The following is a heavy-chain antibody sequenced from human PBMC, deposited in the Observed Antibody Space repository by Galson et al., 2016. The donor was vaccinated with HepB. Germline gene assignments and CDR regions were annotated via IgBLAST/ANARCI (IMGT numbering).Heavy chain of an antibody. CDR2: ITSRSTFI. CDR1: GFAFSSYS. Sequence: SLRLSCAASGFAFSSYSMNWVRQAPGKGLEWVSSITSRSTFIYYADSVKGRFTISRDNARNSLYLRMNSLRAEDTALYFCAKLVSMELEVARYGMDVWGQGTTVTVSS. J-gene: IGHJ6*02. D-gene: IGHD5/OR15-5a*01. V-gene: IGHV3-21*01. CDR3: AKLVSMELEVARYGMDV.